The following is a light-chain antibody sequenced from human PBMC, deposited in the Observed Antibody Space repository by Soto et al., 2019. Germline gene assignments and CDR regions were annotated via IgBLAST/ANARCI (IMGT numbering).Light chain of an antibody. J-gene: IGLJ1*01. V-gene: IGLV2-23*01. CDR2: EGS. CDR1: SSDVGNYDL. Sequence: QSALTQPASVSGSPGQSITISCTGASSDVGNYDLVSWYQQHPGKAPKLIIYEGSKRPSGLSNRFSGSKSGNTASLTISGLQAEDEADYYCCSYAGNSTPYVFGTGTKVTVL. CDR3: CSYAGNSTPYV.